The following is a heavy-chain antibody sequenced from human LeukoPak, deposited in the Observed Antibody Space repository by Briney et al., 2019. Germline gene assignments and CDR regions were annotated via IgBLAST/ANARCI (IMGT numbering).Heavy chain of an antibody. Sequence: GGSLRLSCAASGFTFGSYWMSLVRQAPGKGLEWVANIKEDGSEKHYVDSVKGRFTISRDNARNSLFLQMNSLRAEDTAVYYCARTYCSGGSCYSGNGFYYYYYMDVWGKGTTVTVSS. D-gene: IGHD2-15*01. CDR1: GFTFGSYW. V-gene: IGHV3-7*01. J-gene: IGHJ6*03. CDR3: ARTYCSGGSCYSGNGFYYYYYMDV. CDR2: IKEDGSEK.